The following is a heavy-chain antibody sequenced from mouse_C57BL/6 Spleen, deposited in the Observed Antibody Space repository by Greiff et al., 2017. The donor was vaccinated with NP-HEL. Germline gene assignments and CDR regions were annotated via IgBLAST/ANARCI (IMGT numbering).Heavy chain of an antibody. J-gene: IGHJ2*01. V-gene: IGHV3-6*01. Sequence: EVQLQQSGPGLVKPSQSLSLTCSVPGYSITSGYYWNWIRQFPGNKLEWMGYISYDGSNNYNPSLKNRISITRDTSKNHFFLKLNSVTTEDTATYYCARDDYGNFLDYWGQSTTLTVSS. CDR3: ARDDYGNFLDY. CDR2: ISYDGSN. CDR1: GYSITSGYY. D-gene: IGHD2-1*01.